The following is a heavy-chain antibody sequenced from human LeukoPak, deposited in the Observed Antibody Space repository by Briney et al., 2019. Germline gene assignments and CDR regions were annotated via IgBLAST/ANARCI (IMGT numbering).Heavy chain of an antibody. D-gene: IGHD6-13*01. CDR2: IYYSGST. CDR3: AREIAAAGTRYDY. Sequence: SETLSLTCTVSGGSISSSSYYWGWIRQPPGKGLEWIGSIYYSGSTYYNPSLKSRVTISVDTSKNQFSLKLSSVTAADTAVYYCAREIAAAGTRYDYWGQGTLVTVSS. CDR1: GGSISSSSYY. V-gene: IGHV4-39*07. J-gene: IGHJ4*02.